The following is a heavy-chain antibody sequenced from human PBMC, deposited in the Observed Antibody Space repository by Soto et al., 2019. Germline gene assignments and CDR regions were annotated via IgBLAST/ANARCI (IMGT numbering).Heavy chain of an antibody. CDR1: GITINTDG. Sequence: VHLVESGGGSVQPGGSLRLSCAASGITINTDGMNWVRQAPGKGLEWVSYISSSSYTIYYADFVKGRFTISRDNAKHSLYLQMNILRVEDTATYYCARGMGMATTGRYDYWGQGTLVTVSS. J-gene: IGHJ4*02. CDR2: ISSSSYTI. D-gene: IGHD1-1*01. CDR3: ARGMGMATTGRYDY. V-gene: IGHV3-48*01.